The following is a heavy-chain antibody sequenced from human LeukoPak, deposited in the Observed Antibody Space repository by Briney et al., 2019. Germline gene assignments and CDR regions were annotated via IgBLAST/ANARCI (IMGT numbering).Heavy chain of an antibody. J-gene: IGHJ4*02. V-gene: IGHV3-30*18. Sequence: PGGSLRLSCAASGFTFSSDGMHWVRQAPGKGLEWVAVISYDGSNKYYADSVKGRFTISRDNSKNTLYLQMNSLRAEDTAVYYCAKFVDTDYFDYWGQGTLVTVSS. CDR3: AKFVDTDYFDY. D-gene: IGHD5-18*01. CDR2: ISYDGSNK. CDR1: GFTFSSDG.